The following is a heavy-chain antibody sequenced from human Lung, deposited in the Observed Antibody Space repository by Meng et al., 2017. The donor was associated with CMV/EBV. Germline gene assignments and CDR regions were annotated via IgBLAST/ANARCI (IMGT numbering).Heavy chain of an antibody. CDR2: IYGGGAT. V-gene: IGHV3-66*01. Sequence: SXAASGFTVNKNYMTWVRQAPGEGLEWVSIIYGGGATYYAASVKGRFTISRDNSKNTLFLQMNSLRAEDTAVYYCARDSVTGVSLGYWGQGTLVTVAS. CDR1: GFTVNKNY. CDR3: ARDSVTGVSLGY. D-gene: IGHD7-27*01. J-gene: IGHJ4*02.